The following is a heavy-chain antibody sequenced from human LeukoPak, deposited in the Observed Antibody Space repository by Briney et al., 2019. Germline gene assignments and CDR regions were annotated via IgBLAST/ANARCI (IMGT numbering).Heavy chain of an antibody. CDR2: MNPHSGNT. V-gene: IGHV1-8*01. CDR1: GYTFTSHD. Sequence: ASVKVSCKTSGYTFTSHDINWVRPAPGQALQWMGWMNPHSGNTGYAQQFHGRVTMTRDTSISTAYMELRGLRSEDTAMYYCASSLVGINDYWGQGTLVIVSS. CDR3: ASSLVGINDY. D-gene: IGHD2-8*02. J-gene: IGHJ4*02.